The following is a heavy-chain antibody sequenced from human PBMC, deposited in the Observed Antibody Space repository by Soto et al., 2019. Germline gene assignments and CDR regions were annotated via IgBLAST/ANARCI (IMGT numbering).Heavy chain of an antibody. CDR2: IYYSGST. V-gene: IGHV4-59*08. CDR1: GGSISSYY. D-gene: IGHD6-19*01. Sequence: SETLSLTCTVSGGSISSYYWSWIRQPPGKGLEWIGYIYYSGSTNYNPSLKSRVTISVDTSKNQFSLKLSSVTAADTAVYYCARRDGAYSSGWSYFDYWGQGTLVTVSS. J-gene: IGHJ4*02. CDR3: ARRDGAYSSGWSYFDY.